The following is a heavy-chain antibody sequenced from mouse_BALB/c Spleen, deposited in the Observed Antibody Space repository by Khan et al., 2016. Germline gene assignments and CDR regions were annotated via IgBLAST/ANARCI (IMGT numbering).Heavy chain of an antibody. CDR2: ITYSGST. J-gene: IGHJ1*01. Sequence: EVQLQESGPGLVKPSQSLSLTCTVTGYSITSDYAWNWIRQFPGNKLEWMGYITYSGSTSYNPSLKSRISITRDTSKNQFFLQWNSVTTEDTATEYCARYQLADWYFDVWGAGTTVTVSS. D-gene: IGHD4-1*02. CDR1: GYSITSDYA. V-gene: IGHV3-2*02. CDR3: ARYQLADWYFDV.